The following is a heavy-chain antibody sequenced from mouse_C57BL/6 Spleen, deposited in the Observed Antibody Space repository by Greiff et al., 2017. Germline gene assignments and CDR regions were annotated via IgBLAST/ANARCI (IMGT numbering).Heavy chain of an antibody. CDR3: AREGDYDEVDY. CDR1: GYAFSSSW. Sequence: QVQLKESGPELVKPGASVKISCKASGYAFSSSWMNWVKQRPGKGLEWIGRIYPGDGDTNYNGKFKGKATLTADKSSSTAYMQLSSLTSEDSAVYFCAREGDYDEVDYWGQGTTLTVSS. CDR2: IYPGDGDT. J-gene: IGHJ2*01. V-gene: IGHV1-82*01. D-gene: IGHD2-4*01.